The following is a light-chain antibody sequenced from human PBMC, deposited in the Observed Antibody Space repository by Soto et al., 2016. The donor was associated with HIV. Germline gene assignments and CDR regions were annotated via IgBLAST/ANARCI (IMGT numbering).Light chain of an antibody. J-gene: IGLJ1*01. CDR3: QSTDSSVTNV. V-gene: IGLV3-25*03. CDR1: ALANQY. Sequence: SYELTQPPSVSVSPGQTARITCSGDALANQYAYRYQQKPGQAPVLVIYKDTERPSGIPERFSGFSSGTTVTLTISGVQAEDEADYYCQSTDSSVTNVFGTGTKVTVL. CDR2: KDT.